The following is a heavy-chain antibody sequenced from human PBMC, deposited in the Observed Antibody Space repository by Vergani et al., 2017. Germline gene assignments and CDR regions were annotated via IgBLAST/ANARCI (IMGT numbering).Heavy chain of an antibody. D-gene: IGHD7-27*01. CDR3: ARGAGDPFPGSYYYYGMDV. J-gene: IGHJ6*02. V-gene: IGHV1-69*13. CDR1: GGPFKNSA. CDR2: IITFFGTT. Sequence: QVQLVQSGAEVKKPGSSVKVSCKASGGPFKNSAFSWVRQVPGQRLEWMGRIITFFGTTDYAQKFQGRFTIIADKSTSTAYMELSSLRSEDTAVYYCARGAGDPFPGSYYYYGMDVWGQGTTVTVSS.